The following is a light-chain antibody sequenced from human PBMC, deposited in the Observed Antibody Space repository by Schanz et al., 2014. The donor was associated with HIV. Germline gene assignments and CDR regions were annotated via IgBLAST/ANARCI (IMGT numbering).Light chain of an antibody. CDR1: QSVSTY. CDR3: QQYGSLPWT. V-gene: IGKV3-20*01. J-gene: IGKJ1*01. Sequence: EIVLTQSPGTLSLSPGERATLSCRASQSVSTYLAWYQRKPGQAPRLLIYAASNRASGIPARFSGSGSGTDFTLTISRVEPEDYAVYHCQQYGSLPWTFGQGTKVEVK. CDR2: AAS.